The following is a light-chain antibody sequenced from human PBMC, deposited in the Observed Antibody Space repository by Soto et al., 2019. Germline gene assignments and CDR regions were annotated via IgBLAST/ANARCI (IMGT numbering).Light chain of an antibody. Sequence: IQMTQSPSTLSASIGDRVTITCRASQSIGSELAWYQQKPGKAPKRLIYAASSLQSGVPSRFSGSGSGTDLTITISSLQPEDGETYDGLQDYNYPQTFGQGTKVEIK. J-gene: IGKJ1*01. CDR3: LQDYNYPQT. V-gene: IGKV1-6*01. CDR2: AAS. CDR1: QSIGSE.